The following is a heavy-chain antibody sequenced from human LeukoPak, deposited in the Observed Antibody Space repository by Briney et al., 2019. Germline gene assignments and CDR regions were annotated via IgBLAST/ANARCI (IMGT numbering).Heavy chain of an antibody. J-gene: IGHJ4*02. Sequence: PSETLSLTCAVYGGSFSGYYWSWIRQPPGKGLEWIGEINHSGSTNYNPSLKSRATISVDTSKNQFSLKLSSVTAADTAVYYCARGRQYYYGSGRPRAPFDYWGQGTLVTVSS. V-gene: IGHV4-34*01. CDR2: INHSGST. CDR3: ARGRQYYYGSGRPRAPFDY. D-gene: IGHD3-10*01. CDR1: GGSFSGYY.